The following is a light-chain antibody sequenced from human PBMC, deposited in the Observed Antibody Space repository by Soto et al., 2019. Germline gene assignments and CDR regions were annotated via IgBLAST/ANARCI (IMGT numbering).Light chain of an antibody. J-gene: IGKJ4*01. V-gene: IGKV1-27*01. CDR2: AAS. CDR1: QGISNY. Sequence: DIQMTQSPSSLSASVGDRVTITCRASQGISNYLAWYQQKPGKVPKLLIYAASTLQSGVPSRFSGSGSGTDFTITISSRQPEDVATYYCQKHNNASGLTFGGGTKVESK. CDR3: QKHNNASGLT.